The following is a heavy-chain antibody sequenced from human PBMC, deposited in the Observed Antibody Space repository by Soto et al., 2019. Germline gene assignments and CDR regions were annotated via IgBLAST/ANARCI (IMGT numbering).Heavy chain of an antibody. D-gene: IGHD6-13*01. CDR3: ARGASSWSLDP. J-gene: IGHJ5*02. V-gene: IGHV3-23*01. CDR1: GFAFSNYA. Sequence: PGGSLRLSCAASGFAFSNYAMSWVRQAPGKGPEWVSAISAGGGTTFYAGSVKGRFTFSRDNSKNMVYLQMSSLRVEESAVYYCARGASSWSLDPWGQGTLVTVSS. CDR2: ISAGGGTT.